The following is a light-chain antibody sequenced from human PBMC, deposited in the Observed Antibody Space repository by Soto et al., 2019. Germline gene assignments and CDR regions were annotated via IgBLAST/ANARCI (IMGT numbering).Light chain of an antibody. CDR1: SSDVGGYNY. Sequence: QPVLTQPPSASGSPGQSVTISCTGTSSDVGGYNYVSWYQQHPGKAPKLMIYEVIKRPSGVPDRFSGSKSGNTASLTVSGLQAAAEADYYCSSYAGSNNVVFGGGTKVTVL. V-gene: IGLV2-8*01. CDR3: SSYAGSNNVV. J-gene: IGLJ2*01. CDR2: EVI.